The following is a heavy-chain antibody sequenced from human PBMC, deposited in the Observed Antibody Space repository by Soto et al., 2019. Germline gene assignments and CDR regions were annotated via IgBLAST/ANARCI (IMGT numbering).Heavy chain of an antibody. J-gene: IGHJ4*02. CDR1: GFTFSSYA. V-gene: IGHV3-30-3*01. Sequence: QVQLVESGGGVVQPGRSLRLSCAASGFTFSSYAMHWVRQAPGKGLEWVAVISYDGSNKYYADSVKGRFTISRDNSKNTLYLQMNSLRAEDTAVYYCARDYRPWSLVAVAGKIDYWGQGTLVTVSS. CDR3: ARDYRPWSLVAVAGKIDY. CDR2: ISYDGSNK. D-gene: IGHD6-19*01.